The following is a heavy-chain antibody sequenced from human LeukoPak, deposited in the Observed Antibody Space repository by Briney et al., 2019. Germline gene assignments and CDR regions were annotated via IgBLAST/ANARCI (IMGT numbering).Heavy chain of an antibody. D-gene: IGHD6-6*01. J-gene: IGHJ4*02. CDR3: AKGSGSSSSEFDY. V-gene: IGHV3-23*01. CDR2: ISGSGGST. Sequence: TGGSLRLSCAASGFTFSSYGMSWLRQAPGKGLEWVSAISGSGGSTYYADSVKGRFTISRDNSKNTLYLQMNSLRAEDTAVYYCAKGSGSSSSEFDYWGQGTLVTVSS. CDR1: GFTFSSYG.